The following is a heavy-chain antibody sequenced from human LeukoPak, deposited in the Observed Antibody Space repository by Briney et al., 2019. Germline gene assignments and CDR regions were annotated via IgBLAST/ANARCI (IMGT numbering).Heavy chain of an antibody. D-gene: IGHD3-3*02. Sequence: PGGSLRLSCAASGFTFTSHWMSWVRQAPGKGLEWVANIKEDGSEKYYVDSVKGRFTVSRGNVKNSLFLQMNSLRVDDTAVYYCAKSGSSVFWSWGQGTLVTVSS. J-gene: IGHJ5*02. CDR2: IKEDGSEK. V-gene: IGHV3-7*03. CDR3: AKSGSSVFWS. CDR1: GFTFTSHW.